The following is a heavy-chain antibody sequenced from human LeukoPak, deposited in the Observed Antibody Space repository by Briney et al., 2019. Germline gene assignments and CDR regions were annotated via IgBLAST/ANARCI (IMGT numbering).Heavy chain of an antibody. CDR3: GIFMDVVPGSMS. V-gene: IGHV4-34*01. J-gene: IGHJ4*02. Sequence: PSETLSLTCGVYDGSLINYYCHWIRQAPGKGLEWIGEISHGGITKHNPSLKSRVTMSQDTSKRQFSLKMNSMTAADTGVYYCGIFMDVVPGSMSWGLGTLVPVCS. CDR1: DGSLINYY. CDR2: ISHGGIT. D-gene: IGHD2-2*01.